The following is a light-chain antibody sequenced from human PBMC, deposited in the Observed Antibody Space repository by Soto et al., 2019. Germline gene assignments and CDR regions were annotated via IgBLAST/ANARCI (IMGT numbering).Light chain of an antibody. CDR3: QQYSSSPYN. Sequence: ENVLTQSPDTLSLSLGERATLSCRASQTVSSSFLAWYQQKPGQAPRLLIYGSSSRASGIPDRFSGSESGTDFTLTISRLEPEDFAVYYCQQYSSSPYNFGQGTKLEIK. CDR1: QTVSSSF. CDR2: GSS. V-gene: IGKV3-20*01. J-gene: IGKJ2*01.